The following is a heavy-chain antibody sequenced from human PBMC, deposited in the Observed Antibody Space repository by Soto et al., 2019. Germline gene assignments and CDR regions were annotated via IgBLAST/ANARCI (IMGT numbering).Heavy chain of an antibody. CDR3: ARVRGNVLRYFDWSPGAFDI. Sequence: ASVKVSCKASGYTFTSYGISWVRQAPGQGLEWMGWISAYNGNTNNAQKLQGRVTMTTDTSTSTAYMELRSLRSDDTAVYYCARVRGNVLRYFDWSPGAFDIWGQGTMVTVSS. D-gene: IGHD3-9*01. V-gene: IGHV1-18*01. CDR1: GYTFTSYG. J-gene: IGHJ3*02. CDR2: ISAYNGNT.